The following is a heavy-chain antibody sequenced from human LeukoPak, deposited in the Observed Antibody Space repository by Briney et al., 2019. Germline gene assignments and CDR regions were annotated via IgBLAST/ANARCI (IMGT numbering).Heavy chain of an antibody. J-gene: IGHJ4*02. V-gene: IGHV3-30*14. CDR3: AKDREALVRGVYYLDQ. CDR1: GFTFSSYA. D-gene: IGHD3-10*01. Sequence: GRSLRLSCAASGFTFSSYAMHWVRQAPGKGLEWVAVISYDGSNDYYAVSVRGRFTISRDNSKNTLYLQMNSLRDEDTAVYYCAKDREALVRGVYYLDQWGQGTLVTVSS. CDR2: ISYDGSND.